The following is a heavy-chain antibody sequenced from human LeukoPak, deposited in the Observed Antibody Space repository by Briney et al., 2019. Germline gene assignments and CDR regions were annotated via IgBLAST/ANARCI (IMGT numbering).Heavy chain of an antibody. J-gene: IGHJ3*02. D-gene: IGHD1-26*01. CDR3: VRGEGSFKAFDI. V-gene: IGHV4-38-2*02. CDR2: IYHSGST. Sequence: SETLSLTCTVSSGSISSGYYWGWIRQPPGKGLEWIGSIYHSGSTYYNPSLKSRVTISVDTSKNQFSLKLSSVTAADTALYYCVRGEGSFKAFDIWGQGTMVTVSS. CDR1: SGSISSGYY.